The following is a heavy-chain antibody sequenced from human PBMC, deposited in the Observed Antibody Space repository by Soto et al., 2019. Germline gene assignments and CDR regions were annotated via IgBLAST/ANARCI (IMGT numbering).Heavy chain of an antibody. CDR1: GGSISSGDYY. D-gene: IGHD6-13*01. J-gene: IGHJ4*02. CDR2: IYYSGST. CDR3: ARGVSSSSNFDY. V-gene: IGHV4-30-4*01. Sequence: PSETLSLTCTVSGGSISSGDYYWSWIRQPPGKGLEWIGYIYYSGSTYYNPSLKSRVTISVDTSKNQFSLKLSSVTAADTAVYYCARGVSSSSNFDYWGQGTLVTVSS.